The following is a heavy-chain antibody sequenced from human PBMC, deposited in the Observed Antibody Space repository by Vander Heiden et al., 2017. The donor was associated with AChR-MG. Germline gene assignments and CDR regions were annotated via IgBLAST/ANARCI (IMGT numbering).Heavy chain of an antibody. CDR3: AKAPRGGGASTYYFDY. CDR1: GFTFSSYA. CDR2: ISGSGGST. D-gene: IGHD1-26*01. J-gene: IGHJ4*02. Sequence: EVQLLESGGGLVQPGGSLRLSCAASGFTFSSYAMSWVRQAPGKGLEWVSAISGSGGSTYYADSVKGRFTISRDNSKNTRYLKMNSLRAEETAVYYCAKAPRGGGASTYYFDYWGQGTLVTVSS. V-gene: IGHV3-23*01.